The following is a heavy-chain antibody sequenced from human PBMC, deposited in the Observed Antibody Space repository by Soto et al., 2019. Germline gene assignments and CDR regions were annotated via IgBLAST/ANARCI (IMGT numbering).Heavy chain of an antibody. CDR1: GFTFSSYG. Sequence: QVQLVESGGGVVQPGRSLRLSCAASGFTFSSYGMHWVRQAPGKGLEWMAVIWYDGSNKYYADSVKGRFTISRDNSKNTLYLQMNSLRAEDTAVYYCARAPLDGYNWGYFDLWGRGTLVTVSS. D-gene: IGHD5-12*01. J-gene: IGHJ2*01. CDR2: IWYDGSNK. CDR3: ARAPLDGYNWGYFDL. V-gene: IGHV3-33*01.